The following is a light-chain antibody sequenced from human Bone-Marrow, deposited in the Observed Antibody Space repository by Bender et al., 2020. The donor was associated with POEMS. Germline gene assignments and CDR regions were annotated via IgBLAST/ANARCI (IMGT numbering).Light chain of an antibody. Sequence: QSVLTQPPSVSGAPGQTVTISCTGTSSNMGAGYGVNWNQQLPGTAPKLLIYNNENRPSGVPDRISGSKSGTSASLAITGLQAEDKADYYGQSYDISRSGWVFGGGTKLTAL. V-gene: IGLV1-40*01. CDR1: SSNMGAGYG. CDR3: QSYDISRSGWV. CDR2: NNE. J-gene: IGLJ3*02.